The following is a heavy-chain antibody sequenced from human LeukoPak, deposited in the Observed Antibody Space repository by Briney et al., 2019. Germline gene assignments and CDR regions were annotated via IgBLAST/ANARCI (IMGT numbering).Heavy chain of an antibody. CDR1: GGSISSYY. CDR3: AREVSYGSGTYADY. J-gene: IGHJ4*02. D-gene: IGHD3-16*01. Sequence: PSETLSLTCTVSGGSISSYYWSWIRQPPGKGLEWIGYVYYTGGTNYNPSLRSRVIISIDTSKKQFSLKVSSVTAADTAVYYCAREVSYGSGTYADYWGQGTLVTVSS. CDR2: VYYTGGT. V-gene: IGHV4-59*01.